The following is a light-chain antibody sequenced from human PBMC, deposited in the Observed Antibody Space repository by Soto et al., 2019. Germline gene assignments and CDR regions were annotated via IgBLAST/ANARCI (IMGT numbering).Light chain of an antibody. J-gene: IGLJ1*01. CDR2: DNN. CDR3: AGWDGRLRGFV. Sequence: QSVLTQPPSASGTPGQRVTISCSESSSNIGRDPVNFYQELPGTAPKLLIYDNNQRPSRGPSRLSRSHCGAAASLAFRWPHSAGEADYFCAGWDGRLRGFVFGNGTKVTAL. CDR1: SSNIGRDP. V-gene: IGLV1-44*01.